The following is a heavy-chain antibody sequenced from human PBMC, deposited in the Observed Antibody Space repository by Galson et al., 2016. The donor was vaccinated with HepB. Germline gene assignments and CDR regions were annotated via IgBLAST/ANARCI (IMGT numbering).Heavy chain of an antibody. D-gene: IGHD2-15*01. CDR3: AAWWPSYD. CDR2: IYPGDSDT. CDR1: GYSFTTYW. Sequence: QSGAEVKKPGESLKIPCEGSGYSFTTYWIGWVRQMPGKGLEWMGIIYPGDSDTRYSPSFQGQVTISADKPISTAYLQWSSLNTSDTAIYYCAAWWPSYDWGLGTLVTVSS. V-gene: IGHV5-51*01. J-gene: IGHJ4*02.